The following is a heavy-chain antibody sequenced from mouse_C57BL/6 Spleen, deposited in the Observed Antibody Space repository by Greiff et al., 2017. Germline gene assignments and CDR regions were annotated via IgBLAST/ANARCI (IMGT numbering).Heavy chain of an antibody. V-gene: IGHV1-64*01. CDR1: GYTFTSYW. CDR2: IHPNSGST. CDR3: ARGNWIDY. D-gene: IGHD2-1*01. J-gene: IGHJ2*01. Sequence: VQLQQPGAELVKPGASVKLSCKASGYTFTSYWMHWVKQRPGQGLEWIGMIHPNSGSTNYNEKFKSKATLTVDNSSSTAYMQLSSLTSEDSAVYYCARGNWIDYWGQGTTLTVSS.